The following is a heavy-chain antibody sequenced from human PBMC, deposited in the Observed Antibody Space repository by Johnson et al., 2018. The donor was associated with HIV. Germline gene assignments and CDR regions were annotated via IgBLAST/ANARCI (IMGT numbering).Heavy chain of an antibody. J-gene: IGHJ3*02. Sequence: EMQLVESGGGLVQPGGTLRLSCAASGFTFSNAWMSWVRQAPGKGLEWVGNIQEDGSQIHYMDSVKGRFTISRDNAENSLYLQMTSLRGEDTAVYYCARERSRGGYSGYDYGAFDIWGQGTMVTVSS. CDR3: ARERSRGGYSGYDYGAFDI. D-gene: IGHD5-12*01. CDR2: IQEDGSQI. CDR1: GFTFSNAW. V-gene: IGHV3-7*01.